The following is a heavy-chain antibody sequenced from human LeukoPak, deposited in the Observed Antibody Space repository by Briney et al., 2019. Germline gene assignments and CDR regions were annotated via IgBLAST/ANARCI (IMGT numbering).Heavy chain of an antibody. V-gene: IGHV3-49*04. J-gene: IGHJ4*02. CDR2: IRRRAYGGAA. Sequence: GGSLRLSCTTSGFAFDDFAMSWVRQPEGQGLERVGFIRRRAYGGAAEYAASVKGRFIISRDDSKGIAYLQMNSLKTEDTAVYYCSRNGLVDFDYWGQGSRVIVSP. CDR1: GFAFDDFA. CDR3: SRNGLVDFDY.